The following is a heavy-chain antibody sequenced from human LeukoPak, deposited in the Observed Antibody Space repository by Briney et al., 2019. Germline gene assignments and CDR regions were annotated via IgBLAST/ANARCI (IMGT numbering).Heavy chain of an antibody. V-gene: IGHV1-18*01. Sequence: ASVKVSCKASGYTFTSYGISWVRQAPGQGLEWMGWISAYNGNTNYAQKLQGRVAMTTDTSTSTAYMELRSLRSDDTAVYYCARDYYDRRSKYFQHWGQGTLVTVSS. CDR1: GYTFTSYG. J-gene: IGHJ1*01. CDR3: ARDYYDRRSKYFQH. CDR2: ISAYNGNT. D-gene: IGHD3-22*01.